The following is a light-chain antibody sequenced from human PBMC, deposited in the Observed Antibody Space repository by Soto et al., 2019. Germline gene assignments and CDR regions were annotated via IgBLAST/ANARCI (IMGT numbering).Light chain of an antibody. J-gene: IGKJ1*01. V-gene: IGKV1-5*01. CDR2: DAS. Sequence: DIQMTQSPSTLSASVGDRVTITCRASHSISYWVAWYQHKPGKAPKLLIYDASTLESGVPTRFSGSGSGTDFTLTIIRLQADDFASYYHQQYNRWTFGQGTKVDIK. CDR3: QQYNRWT. CDR1: HSISYW.